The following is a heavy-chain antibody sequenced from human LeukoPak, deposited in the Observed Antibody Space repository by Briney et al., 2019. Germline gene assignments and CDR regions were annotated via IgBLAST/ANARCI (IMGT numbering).Heavy chain of an antibody. V-gene: IGHV3-21*01. CDR1: GFTFSSYS. Sequence: PGGSLRLSCAASGFTFSSYSMIWVRQAPGKGLEWVSFISSTGGHIYYAASVKGRFTISRDNAKSSLFLQMNSLRAEDTAVYYCARGRGNYYDSSSFYYYYMDVWGKGTTVTVSS. CDR2: ISSTGGHI. CDR3: ARGRGNYYDSSSFYYYYMDV. D-gene: IGHD3-22*01. J-gene: IGHJ6*03.